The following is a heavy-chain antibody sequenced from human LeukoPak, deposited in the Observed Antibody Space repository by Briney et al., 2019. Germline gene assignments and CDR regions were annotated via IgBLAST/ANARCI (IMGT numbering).Heavy chain of an antibody. CDR3: ARDAVVVVPAANECLDY. V-gene: IGHV3-30*01. CDR2: ISYDGSNK. D-gene: IGHD2-2*01. J-gene: IGHJ4*02. CDR1: GFTFSSYA. Sequence: PGGSLRLSCAAPGFTFSSYAMHWVRQAPGKGLEWVAVISYDGSNKYYADSVKGRFTISRDNSKNTLYLQMNSLRAEDTAVYYCARDAVVVVPAANECLDYWGQGTLVTVSS.